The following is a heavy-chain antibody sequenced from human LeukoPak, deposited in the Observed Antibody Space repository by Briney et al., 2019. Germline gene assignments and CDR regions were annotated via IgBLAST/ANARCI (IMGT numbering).Heavy chain of an antibody. CDR2: IWYDGSNK. V-gene: IGHV3-33*01. J-gene: IGHJ4*02. D-gene: IGHD2-15*01. CDR1: GFTFSSFG. CDR3: ARELPPVVTYYFDY. Sequence: GGSLRLSCAASGFTFSSFGMHWGRQAPGKGLEWVAVIWYDGSNKYYADSVKGRFTISRDNSKNTLYLQMNSLRAEDTAVYYCARELPPVVTYYFDYWGQGTLVTVSS.